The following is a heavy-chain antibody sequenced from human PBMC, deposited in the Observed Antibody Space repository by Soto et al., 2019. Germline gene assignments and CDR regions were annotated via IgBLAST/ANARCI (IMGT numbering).Heavy chain of an antibody. CDR2: IYYSGST. V-gene: IGHV4-39*01. Sequence: PSETLSLTCTVSGGSISSSSYYWGWIRQPPGKGLEWIGSIYYSGSTYYNPSLKSRVTISVDTSKNQFSLKLSSVTAADTAVYYCARTVIYYYGSGSYLGHNWFDPWGQGTLVTVSS. CDR1: GGSISSSSYY. J-gene: IGHJ5*02. D-gene: IGHD3-10*01. CDR3: ARTVIYYYGSGSYLGHNWFDP.